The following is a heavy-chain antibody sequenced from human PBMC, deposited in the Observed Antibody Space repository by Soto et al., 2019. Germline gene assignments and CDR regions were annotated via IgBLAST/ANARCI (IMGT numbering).Heavy chain of an antibody. J-gene: IGHJ4*02. D-gene: IGHD1-26*01. CDR1: GFTFYEYS. CDR3: AKDLARREVHTYLDY. Sequence: EVQLVESGGVVVQPGGSLRLSCAASGFTFYEYSMHWVRQAPGKGLEWVSLISWDGVTTYYADSVKGRFTVSRDNSKSSLYLQINSLRIEDTALYYCAKDLARREVHTYLDYWGQGTQVTGSS. V-gene: IGHV3-43*01. CDR2: ISWDGVTT.